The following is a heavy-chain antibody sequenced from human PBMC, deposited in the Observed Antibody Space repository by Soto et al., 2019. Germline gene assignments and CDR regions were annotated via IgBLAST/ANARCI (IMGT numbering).Heavy chain of an antibody. J-gene: IGHJ6*02. CDR1: GYTFTSYG. CDR2: ISAYNGNT. Sequence: ASVKVSCKASGYTFTSYGISWVRQAPGQGLEWMGWISAYNGNTNYAQKHKGRDTMTTDTSTSTASKELRSMRSDDTAVYYCARVGYCSGGSCYPYYYYGMDVWG. CDR3: ARVGYCSGGSCYPYYYYGMDV. D-gene: IGHD2-15*01. V-gene: IGHV1-18*01.